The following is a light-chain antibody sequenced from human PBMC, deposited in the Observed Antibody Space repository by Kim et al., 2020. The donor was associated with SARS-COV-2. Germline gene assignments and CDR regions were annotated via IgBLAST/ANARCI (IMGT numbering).Light chain of an antibody. J-gene: IGLJ2*01. Sequence: QSVAISCTGTSSDVGGYNSVSWFQQQPGNAPKLIIFEVNKQPSGVPDRFSGSKSGNTASLTVSELQAEDEADYYCSSYGGSSNLIFGGGTQLTVL. CDR1: SSDVGGYNS. CDR3: SSYGGSSNLI. CDR2: EVN. V-gene: IGLV2-8*01.